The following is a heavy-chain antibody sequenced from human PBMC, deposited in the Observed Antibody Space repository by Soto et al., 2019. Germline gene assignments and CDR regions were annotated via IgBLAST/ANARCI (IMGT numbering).Heavy chain of an antibody. CDR3: ASAFGGWPPDS. V-gene: IGHV4-39*01. CDR1: GGSISSSSYY. D-gene: IGHD6-19*01. CDR2: IFYSGST. Sequence: SETLSLTCTVSGGSISSSSYYWGWIRQPPGKVLEWIVSIFYSGSTYYNPSLKSRVTISLDTSNNQFSLKLTSVTSASTAVYYCASAFGGWPPDSWGPGNLVTVSS. J-gene: IGHJ4*02.